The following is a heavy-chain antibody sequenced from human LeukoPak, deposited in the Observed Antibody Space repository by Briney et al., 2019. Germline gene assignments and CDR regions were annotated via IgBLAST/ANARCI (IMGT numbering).Heavy chain of an antibody. Sequence: SETLSLTCTVSGDSISDSDYYWGWIRQPPGKGLEWIGYIYYSGSTNYNPSLKSRVTISVDTSKNQFSLKLSSVTAADTAVYYCAREGYYDSSGYWGGFDPWGQGTLVTVSS. D-gene: IGHD3-22*01. CDR3: AREGYYDSSGYWGGFDP. V-gene: IGHV4-61*08. CDR1: GDSISDSDYY. J-gene: IGHJ5*02. CDR2: IYYSGST.